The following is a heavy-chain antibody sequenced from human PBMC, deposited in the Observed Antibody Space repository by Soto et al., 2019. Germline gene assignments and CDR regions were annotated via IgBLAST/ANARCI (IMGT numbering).Heavy chain of an antibody. J-gene: IGHJ4*02. Sequence: PGASLKISCEGSGHIFSNYWIGWVRQMPGKGLEWMGIIDPGDSDTRCSPSFQGQVTITVDKSINTAYLQWSRLKASDTAIYYCARQRLWGTSGYYYFENWGQGTLVTVSS. CDR2: IDPGDSDT. CDR1: GHIFSNYW. V-gene: IGHV5-51*01. CDR3: ARQRLWGTSGYYYFEN. D-gene: IGHD3-22*01.